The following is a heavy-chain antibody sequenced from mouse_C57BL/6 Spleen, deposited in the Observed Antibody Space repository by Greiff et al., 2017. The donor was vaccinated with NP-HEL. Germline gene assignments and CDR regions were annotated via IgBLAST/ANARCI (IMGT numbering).Heavy chain of an antibody. Sequence: EVQRVESGPGLVKPSQSLSLTCSVTGYSITSGYYWNWIRQFPGHKLEWMGYISYDGSNNYNPSLKNRISITRDTSKNQFFLKLNSVTTEDTATYYCATSGWLRTYYFDYWGQGTTLTVSS. CDR3: ATSGWLRTYYFDY. J-gene: IGHJ2*01. D-gene: IGHD2-2*01. V-gene: IGHV3-6*01. CDR1: GYSITSGYY. CDR2: ISYDGSN.